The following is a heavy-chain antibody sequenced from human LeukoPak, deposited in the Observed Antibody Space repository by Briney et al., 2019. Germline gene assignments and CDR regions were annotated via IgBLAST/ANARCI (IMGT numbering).Heavy chain of an antibody. CDR1: GGSFSGYY. CDR2: INHSGST. D-gene: IGHD6-19*01. J-gene: IGHJ5*02. V-gene: IGHV4-34*01. CDR3: ARVSIAVAGWFDP. Sequence: SETLSLTCAVYGGSFSGYYWSWVRQPPGKGLEWIGEINHSGSTNYNPSLKSRVTISVDTSKNQFSLKLSSVTAADTAVYYCARVSIAVAGWFDPWGQGTLVTVPS.